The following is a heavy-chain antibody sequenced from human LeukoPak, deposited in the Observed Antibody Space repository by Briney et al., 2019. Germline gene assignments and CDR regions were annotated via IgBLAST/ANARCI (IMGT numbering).Heavy chain of an antibody. Sequence: PSETLSLTCAVYGGSFSGYYWSWIRQPPGKGLEWIGEINHSGSTNYNPSLKSRVTISVDTSKNQFSLKLSSVTAADTAVYYCARPHAGSYDFWSGHRSLGYWGQGTLVTVSS. V-gene: IGHV4-34*01. CDR3: ARPHAGSYDFWSGHRSLGY. J-gene: IGHJ4*02. D-gene: IGHD3-3*01. CDR2: INHSGST. CDR1: GGSFSGYY.